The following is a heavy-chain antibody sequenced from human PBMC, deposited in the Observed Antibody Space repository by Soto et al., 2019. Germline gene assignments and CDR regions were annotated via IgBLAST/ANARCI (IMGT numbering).Heavy chain of an antibody. CDR3: ERDTSYKYGYWYFDL. V-gene: IGHV4-59*13. J-gene: IGHJ2*01. Sequence: ETLSLTGPVSGASLSSYYYYWIRQPAGKGLEWIGYIHNSGSTKYNPSLKSRGTMSMDTSEDQFSLRLSSVTAADTAIYYCERDTSYKYGYWYFDLWGRGTLVTVYS. D-gene: IGHD1-20*01. CDR1: GASLSSYY. CDR2: IHNSGST.